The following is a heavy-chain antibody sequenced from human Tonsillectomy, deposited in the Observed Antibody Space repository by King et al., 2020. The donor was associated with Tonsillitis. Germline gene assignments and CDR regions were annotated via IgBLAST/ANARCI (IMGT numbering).Heavy chain of an antibody. CDR2: ISYDGSNK. CDR1: GFTFSSYG. Sequence: VQLVQSGGGVVQPGRSLRLSCAASGFTFSSYGMHWVRQAPGKGLEWVAVISYDGSNKYYADSVKGRFTISRDNSKNTLYLQMNSLRAEDTAVYYCAKDLRASSGYYYGMDVWGQGTTVTVSS. D-gene: IGHD3-22*01. J-gene: IGHJ6*02. V-gene: IGHV3-30*18. CDR3: AKDLRASSGYYYGMDV.